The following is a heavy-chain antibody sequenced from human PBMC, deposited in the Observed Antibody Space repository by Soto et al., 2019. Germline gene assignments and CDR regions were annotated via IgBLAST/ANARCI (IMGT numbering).Heavy chain of an antibody. CDR2: INPTGGST. J-gene: IGHJ6*02. D-gene: IGHD3-16*02. CDR1: GYMVTGCD. V-gene: IGHV1-46*01. Sequence: ASVKDSCNASGYMVTGCDLHWVRQPPLQGLEWMGIINPTGGSTTNAQKFQDTVTMIRDTSTSTVYMELSRLRCDGTAMYYCARGQAIVIYGMDVWGQRTTVTVSS. CDR3: ARGQAIVIYGMDV.